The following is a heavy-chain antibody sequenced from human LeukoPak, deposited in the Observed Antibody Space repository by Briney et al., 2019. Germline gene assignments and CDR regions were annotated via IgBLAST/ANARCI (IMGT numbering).Heavy chain of an antibody. D-gene: IGHD1-1*01. CDR3: TKDVHSCDDPRGYFDF. CDR1: GFTFRIYA. V-gene: IGHV3-23*01. J-gene: IGHJ4*02. CDR2: ISGRGGST. Sequence: GGSLRLSCAVSGFTFRIYAMSWVRQAPGKGLEWVSGISGRGGSTYYADSVKGRFTISRDNSKTTLYLQMNSLRAEDTATYYYTKDVHSCDDPRGYFDFWGQGTLVTVSS.